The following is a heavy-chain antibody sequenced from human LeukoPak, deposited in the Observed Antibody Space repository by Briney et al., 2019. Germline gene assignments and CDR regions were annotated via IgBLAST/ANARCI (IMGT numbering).Heavy chain of an antibody. J-gene: IGHJ4*02. Sequence: SETLSLTCTVSGGSISSYYWSWIRQPAGKGLEWIGRIYTSGSTNYNPSLKSRVTMSVDTSKNQFSLKLSSVTAADTAVYYCARVPMVRGVNKGDYWGQGTLVTVSS. CDR1: GGSISSYY. V-gene: IGHV4-4*07. D-gene: IGHD3-10*01. CDR3: ARVPMVRGVNKGDY. CDR2: IYTSGST.